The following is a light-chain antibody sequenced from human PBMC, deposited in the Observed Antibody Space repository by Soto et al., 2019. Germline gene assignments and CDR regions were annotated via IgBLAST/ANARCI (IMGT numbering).Light chain of an antibody. CDR1: QSISSY. V-gene: IGKV1-39*01. Sequence: DIQMTQSPSSLSASVGDRVTITCRASQSISSYLNWYQQKPGKAPKLLIYAASSLQSGVPSRFSGSGSGTDFTLTISSLQPEDFATYYCQQSYRMPLTFGGGTKVEIK. J-gene: IGKJ4*01. CDR3: QQSYRMPLT. CDR2: AAS.